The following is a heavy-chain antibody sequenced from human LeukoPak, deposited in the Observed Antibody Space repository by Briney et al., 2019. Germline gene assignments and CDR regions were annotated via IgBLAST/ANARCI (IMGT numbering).Heavy chain of an antibody. D-gene: IGHD3-3*01. CDR2: IRSKANSYAT. Sequence: PGGSLRLSCAASGFTFSGSAMHWVRQASGKGLEWVGRIRSKANSYATAYAASVKGRFTISRDDSKNTAYLQMNSLKTEDTAVYYCARLTIFGTVNFDYWGQGILVTVSS. CDR1: GFTFSGSA. V-gene: IGHV3-73*01. J-gene: IGHJ4*02. CDR3: ARLTIFGTVNFDY.